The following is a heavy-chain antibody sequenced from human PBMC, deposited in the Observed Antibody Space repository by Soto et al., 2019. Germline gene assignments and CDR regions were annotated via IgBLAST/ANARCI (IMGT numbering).Heavy chain of an antibody. V-gene: IGHV1-69*13. Sequence: ASVKVSCKASGGTFSSYAISWVRQAPGQGLEWMGGIIPIFGTANYAQKFQGRVTITADESTSTAYMELSSLRSEDTAVYYCAVWSGYSTPSYYYYGMDVWGQGTTVTVS. CDR1: GGTFSSYA. CDR3: AVWSGYSTPSYYYYGMDV. CDR2: IIPIFGTA. J-gene: IGHJ6*02. D-gene: IGHD3-3*01.